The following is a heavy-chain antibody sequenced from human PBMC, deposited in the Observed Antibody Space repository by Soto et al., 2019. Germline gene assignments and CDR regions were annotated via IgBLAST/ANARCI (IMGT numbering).Heavy chain of an antibody. V-gene: IGHV4-30-2*01. Sequence: PSVTMCVTCVVAGGNIPSVGYSWTWIRQPPGKGLEWIGYIHHGGGTSYNPALESRVTISIDRPRNQFSLNLNSVTAADTAVYYCAGLTGYPDYWGQGNLVTVSS. CDR2: IHHGGGT. CDR3: AGLTGYPDY. J-gene: IGHJ4*02. CDR1: GGNIPSVGYS. D-gene: IGHD7-27*01.